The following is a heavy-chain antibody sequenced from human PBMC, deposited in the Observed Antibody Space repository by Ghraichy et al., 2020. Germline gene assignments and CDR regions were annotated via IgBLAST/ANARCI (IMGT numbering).Heavy chain of an antibody. CDR2: ICWNSGSI. D-gene: IGHD1/OR15-1a*01. CDR3: ARTTTPVGTSPFDY. Sequence: SLNISCAASGFTFDDYAMHWVRQAPGKGLEWVSGICWNSGSIGYADSVKGRFTISRDNAKNSLYLQMNSLRAEDTALYYCARTTTPVGTSPFDYWGQGTLVTVSS. CDR1: GFTFDDYA. V-gene: IGHV3-9*01. J-gene: IGHJ4*02.